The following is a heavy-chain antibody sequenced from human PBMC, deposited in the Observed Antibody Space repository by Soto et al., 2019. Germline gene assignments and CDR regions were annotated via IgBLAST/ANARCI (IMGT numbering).Heavy chain of an antibody. J-gene: IGHJ6*03. Sequence: LRLSCTASGFTFGDYAMSWFRQAPGKGLEWVGFIRSKAYGGTTEYAASVKGRFTISRDDSKSIAYLQMNSLKTEDTAVYYCTRLGPEGCFVVVVAARCYYYYMDVSGKGTTVTVS. CDR3: TRLGPEGCFVVVVAARCYYYYMDV. D-gene: IGHD2-15*01. CDR1: GFTFGDYA. CDR2: IRSKAYGGTT. V-gene: IGHV3-49*03.